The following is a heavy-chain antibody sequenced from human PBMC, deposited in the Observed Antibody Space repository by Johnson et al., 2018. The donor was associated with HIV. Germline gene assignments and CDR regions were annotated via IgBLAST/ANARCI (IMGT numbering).Heavy chain of an antibody. CDR1: GFTFTKYA. J-gene: IGHJ3*02. CDR2: ISYDGSND. D-gene: IGHD1-1*01. V-gene: IGHV3-30-3*01. CDR3: VRDWGLGNWNDPGAFDI. Sequence: QVQLVESGGGVVQPGRSLRLSCAASGFTFTKYAMHWVRQAPGMGLEWVALISYDGSNDYYSDSVEGRFTISRDNSKNTLYLQMNSLRAEDTAVYYCVRDWGLGNWNDPGAFDIWGQGTMVTVSS.